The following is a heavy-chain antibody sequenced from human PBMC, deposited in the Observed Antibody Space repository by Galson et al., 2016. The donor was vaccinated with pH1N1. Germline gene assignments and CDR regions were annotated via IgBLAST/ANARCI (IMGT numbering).Heavy chain of an antibody. Sequence: SVKVSCKASGGIFRSNAITWVRQAPGQGLERMGKIIAIFGTPNYAQKFQGRVTATADESTSTVFLELSSLRSEDTAVYYCARNDDYYGSGSYDYWGQGTLVTVSS. CDR2: IIAIFGTP. CDR3: ARNDDYYGSGSYDY. J-gene: IGHJ4*02. CDR1: GGIFRSNA. D-gene: IGHD3-10*01. V-gene: IGHV1-69*13.